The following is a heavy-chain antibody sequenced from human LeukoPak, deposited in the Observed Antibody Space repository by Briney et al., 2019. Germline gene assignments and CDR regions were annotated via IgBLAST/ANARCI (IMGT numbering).Heavy chain of an antibody. CDR1: GFTISSYW. CDR3: ARSFVLMVYAMYWFDP. D-gene: IGHD2-8*01. V-gene: IGHV3-7*01. Sequence: QSGGSLRLSCAASGFTISSYWMSWVRQAPGKGLEWVANIKQDGSEKYYVDSVKGRFTISRDNAKNSLYLQMNSLRAEDTTVYYCARSFVLMVYAMYWFDPWGQGTLVTVSS. J-gene: IGHJ5*02. CDR2: IKQDGSEK.